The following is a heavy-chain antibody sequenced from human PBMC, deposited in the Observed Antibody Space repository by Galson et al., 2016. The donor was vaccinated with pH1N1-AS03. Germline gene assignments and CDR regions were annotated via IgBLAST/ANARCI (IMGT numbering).Heavy chain of an antibody. J-gene: IGHJ4*02. Sequence: SLRLSCAASGFTFSNYGMSWVRQAPGKGLEWVSDISSGNTYHADSVKGRFTISRADSKNTLYLQMNSLRDEDTAVYYCAKDRSSRNVLGAYDYWGPGTFVTVSS. CDR1: GFTFSNYG. D-gene: IGHD3-10*02. CDR3: AKDRSSRNVLGAYDY. CDR2: ISSGNT. V-gene: IGHV3-23*01.